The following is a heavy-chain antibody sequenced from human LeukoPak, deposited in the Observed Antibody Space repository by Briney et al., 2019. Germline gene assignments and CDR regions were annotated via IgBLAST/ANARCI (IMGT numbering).Heavy chain of an antibody. CDR3: ARDPIGDGYNMYYFDY. V-gene: IGHV1-2*02. Sequence: GASVKVSCKASGYTFTGYYMNWVRQAPGQGLEWMGWINPNSGGTNYAQKFQGRVTMTRDTPISTAYMELSRLRSDDTAVYYCARDPIGDGYNMYYFDYWGQGTLVTVSS. CDR2: INPNSGGT. D-gene: IGHD5-24*01. CDR1: GYTFTGYY. J-gene: IGHJ4*02.